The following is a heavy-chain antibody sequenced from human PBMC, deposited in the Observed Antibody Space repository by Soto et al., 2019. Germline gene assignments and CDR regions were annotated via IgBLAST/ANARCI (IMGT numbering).Heavy chain of an antibody. D-gene: IGHD2-2*01. CDR3: ARDVSGPGATYVMDV. CDR2: INPGGGRT. Sequence: ASVKVSCKASGYTFTGYYIHWVRQAPGQGLQWMGIINPGGGRTAYAQKFQGRVTLTRDMSTSTVYMELTSLTYDDTAVYYCARDVSGPGATYVMDVWGQGTTVTVSS. V-gene: IGHV1-46*01. CDR1: GYTFTGYY. J-gene: IGHJ6*02.